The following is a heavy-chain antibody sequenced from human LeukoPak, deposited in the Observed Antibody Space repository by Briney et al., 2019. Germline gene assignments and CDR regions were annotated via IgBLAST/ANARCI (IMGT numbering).Heavy chain of an antibody. CDR2: ICTAGDP. D-gene: IGHD2-15*01. J-gene: IGHJ3*02. Sequence: GGSLRLSCAASGFTFSTYDMHWVRHAAGKGLEWVASICTAGDPYYAGSVKGRFTISRENAKNSLFVQMNSLRAGDTAVYYCARGSCSGGSCYSPRALDIWGQGTMVTVSS. V-gene: IGHV3-13*05. CDR3: ARGSCSGGSCYSPRALDI. CDR1: GFTFSTYD.